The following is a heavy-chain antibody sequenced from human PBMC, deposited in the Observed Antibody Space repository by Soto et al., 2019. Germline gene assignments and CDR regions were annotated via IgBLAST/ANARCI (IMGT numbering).Heavy chain of an antibody. CDR2: IYYSGST. Sequence: SETLSLTCTVSGGSISSYYWSWIRQPPGKGLEWIGYIYYSGSTNYNPSLKSRVSISVDTSKNQFSLKLSSVTAADTAVYYCARSPYYSNFDYWGQGTLVTVSS. D-gene: IGHD4-4*01. J-gene: IGHJ4*02. CDR3: ARSPYYSNFDY. CDR1: GGSISSYY. V-gene: IGHV4-59*01.